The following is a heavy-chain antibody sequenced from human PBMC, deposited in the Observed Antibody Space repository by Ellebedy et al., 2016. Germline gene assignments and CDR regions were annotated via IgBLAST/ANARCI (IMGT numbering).Heavy chain of an antibody. Sequence: GGSLRLSXAASGFTFSSYWMTWVRQAPGKGLEYVSAINYNGGNTYYANSVKGRFTISRDNAKNSLYLQMNSLRAEDTAVYYCATPTTRLWFGANWGQGTLVTVSS. CDR3: ATPTTRLWFGAN. V-gene: IGHV3-64*01. J-gene: IGHJ4*02. CDR1: GFTFSSYW. D-gene: IGHD3-10*01. CDR2: INYNGGNT.